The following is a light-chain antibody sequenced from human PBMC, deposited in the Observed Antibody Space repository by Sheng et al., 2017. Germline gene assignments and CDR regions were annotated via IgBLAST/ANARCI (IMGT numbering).Light chain of an antibody. CDR3: GTWDTSLSVVV. CDR1: SSSIGNNH. CDR2: DTN. J-gene: IGLJ2*01. Sequence: QSVLTQSPSVSAAPGQRVAISCSGSSSSIGNNHVSWYQQFPGTAPKLIIYDTNQRPSGIPDRFSGSKSGTSATLDISGLQTGDEADFYCGTWDTSLSVVVFGGGTKLTVL. V-gene: IGLV1-51*01.